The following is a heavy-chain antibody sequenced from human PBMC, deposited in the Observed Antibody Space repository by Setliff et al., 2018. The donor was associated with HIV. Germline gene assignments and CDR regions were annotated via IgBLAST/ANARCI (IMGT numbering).Heavy chain of an antibody. D-gene: IGHD6-19*01. CDR3: ARGSYGSVLL. CDR2: TYFRSKWYY. CDR1: GDSVSSNTAA. V-gene: IGHV6-1*01. J-gene: IGHJ4*02. Sequence: SQTLSLTCAISGDSVSSNTAAWNWIRQSPSRGLEWLGRTYFRSKWYYNYAESVESRITIDPDTSKNQFSLELNSVTPEDTAVYYCARGSYGSVLLWGQGTLVTVSS.